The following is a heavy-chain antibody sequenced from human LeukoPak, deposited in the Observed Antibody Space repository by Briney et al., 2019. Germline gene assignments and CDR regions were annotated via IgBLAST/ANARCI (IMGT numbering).Heavy chain of an antibody. D-gene: IGHD3-10*01. Sequence: GGSLRLSCAASGFTFNTYSMNWVRQAPGKGLEWVSSISSGSSYIYYADSVKGRFTISRDNAKNALYLQMNSLRAEDTAVYYCAKDLHYGSADYWGQGTLVTVSS. V-gene: IGHV3-21*01. J-gene: IGHJ4*02. CDR1: GFTFNTYS. CDR2: ISSGSSYI. CDR3: AKDLHYGSADY.